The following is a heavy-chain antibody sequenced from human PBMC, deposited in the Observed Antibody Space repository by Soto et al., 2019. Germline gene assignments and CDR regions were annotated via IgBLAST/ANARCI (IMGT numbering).Heavy chain of an antibody. CDR2: ISWDGGST. J-gene: IGHJ5*02. V-gene: IGHV3-43*01. Sequence: PGGSLRLSCAASGFTFSSYSMNWVRQAPGKGLEWVSLISWDGGSTYYADSVKGRFTISRDNSKNSLYLQMNSLRTEDTALYYCAKDGLSDSSGWLWFDPWGQGTLVTVSS. CDR1: GFTFSSYS. CDR3: AKDGLSDSSGWLWFDP. D-gene: IGHD6-19*01.